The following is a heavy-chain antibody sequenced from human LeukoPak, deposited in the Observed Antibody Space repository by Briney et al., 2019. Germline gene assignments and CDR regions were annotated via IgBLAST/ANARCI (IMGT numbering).Heavy chain of an antibody. J-gene: IGHJ5*02. CDR3: ARADRSVIPNMEWFDP. CDR2: ISSSSSYI. CDR1: GFTFGDYA. D-gene: IGHD2-21*01. Sequence: GGSLRLSCAASGFTFGDYALNWVRQAPGKGLEWVSSISSSSSYIYYADSVKGRFTISRDNAKNSLYLQMNSLRAEDTAVYYCARADRSVIPNMEWFDPWGQGTLVTVSS. V-gene: IGHV3-21*01.